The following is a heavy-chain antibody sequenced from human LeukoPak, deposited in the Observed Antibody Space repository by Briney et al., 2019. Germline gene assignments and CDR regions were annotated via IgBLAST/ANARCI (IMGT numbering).Heavy chain of an antibody. CDR3: ARVEDYYDSSGYVWFDY. CDR2: INPSGGST. V-gene: IGHV1-46*01. D-gene: IGHD3-22*01. CDR1: GYTFTSYY. J-gene: IGHJ4*02. Sequence: VASVKVSCKASGYTFTSYYMHWVRQAPGQGLEWMGIINPSGGSTSYAQKFQGRVTMTTDTSTSTAYMELRSLRSDDTAVYYCARVEDYYDSSGYVWFDYWGQGTLVTVSS.